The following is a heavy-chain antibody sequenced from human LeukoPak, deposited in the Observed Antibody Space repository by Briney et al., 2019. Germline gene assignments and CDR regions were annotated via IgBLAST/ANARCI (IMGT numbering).Heavy chain of an antibody. CDR1: GLTFSSYA. V-gene: IGHV3-30*04. Sequence: GGSLRLSCAASGLTFSSYAMHWVRQAPGKGLEWVAVISYGGSNKYYADSVKGRFTISRDNSKNTLYLQMNSLRAEDTAVYYCARPQTYYYDSSGYYYQEYYFDYWGQGTLVTVSS. J-gene: IGHJ4*02. D-gene: IGHD3-22*01. CDR2: ISYGGSNK. CDR3: ARPQTYYYDSSGYYYQEYYFDY.